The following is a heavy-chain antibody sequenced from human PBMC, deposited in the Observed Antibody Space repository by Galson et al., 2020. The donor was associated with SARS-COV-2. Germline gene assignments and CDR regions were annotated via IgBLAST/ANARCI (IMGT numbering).Heavy chain of an antibody. V-gene: IGHV3-48*02. CDR1: GLRSSFYG. CDR3: ARDNRGGSRLYYFDY. D-gene: IGHD2-15*01. CDR2: FIGPISTI. J-gene: IGHJ4*02. Sequence: TGGPLKSACAAFGLRSSFYGMNGVGQVPGKGLGGVSNFIGPISTINYADSVKGRFTISRDNAKNSLYLQMNSLRDDDTAVYYCARDNRGGSRLYYFDYWGQGTLVTVSS.